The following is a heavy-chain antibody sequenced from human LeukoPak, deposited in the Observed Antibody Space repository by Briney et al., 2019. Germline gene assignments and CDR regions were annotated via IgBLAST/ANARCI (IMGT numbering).Heavy chain of an antibody. CDR2: ISGSGGST. CDR1: GFTFSSYG. D-gene: IGHD1-26*01. CDR3: AKAGSIRFDY. Sequence: GGSLRLSCAASGFTFSSYGMSWVRQAPGKGLEWVSAISGSGGSTYYADSVKGRFTISRDNSKNTLYLQMNSLRAEDTAIYYCAKAGSIRFDYWGQGTLVTVSS. V-gene: IGHV3-23*01. J-gene: IGHJ4*02.